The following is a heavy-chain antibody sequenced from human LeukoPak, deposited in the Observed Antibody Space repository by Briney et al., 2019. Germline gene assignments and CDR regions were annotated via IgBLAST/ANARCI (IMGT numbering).Heavy chain of an antibody. CDR3: ASSRYCSSTSCWGLDP. D-gene: IGHD2-2*01. CDR1: GGSISSGGYY. Sequence: RPSQTLSLTCTVSGGSISSGGYYWSWIRQHPGKGLEWIGHIYTSGSTNYNPSLKSRVTMSVDTSKNQFSLKLRSVTAADTAVYYCASSRYCSSTSCWGLDPWGQGTLVTVSS. V-gene: IGHV4-61*09. J-gene: IGHJ5*02. CDR2: IYTSGST.